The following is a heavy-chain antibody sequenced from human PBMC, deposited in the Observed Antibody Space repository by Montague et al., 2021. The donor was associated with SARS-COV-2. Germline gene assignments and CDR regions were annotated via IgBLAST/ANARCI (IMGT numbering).Heavy chain of an antibody. CDR3: AKDSGSSMDYYYGMDD. D-gene: IGHD1-26*01. Sequence: SLRLSCAASGFTFSSYAMSWVRQAPGKGLEWVSAISGSGGSTYYADSVKGRFTISRDNSKNTLYLQMNSLRAEDTAIDYCAKDSGSSMDYYYGMDDWGQGTPVAVSS. CDR1: GFTFSSYA. CDR2: ISGSGGST. V-gene: IGHV3-23*01. J-gene: IGHJ6*02.